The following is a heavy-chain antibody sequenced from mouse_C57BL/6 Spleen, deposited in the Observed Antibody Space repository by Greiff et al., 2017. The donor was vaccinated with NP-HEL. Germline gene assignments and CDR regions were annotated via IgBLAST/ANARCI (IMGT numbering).Heavy chain of an antibody. Sequence: EVQLQESGGGLVKPGGSLKLSCAASGFTFSDYGMHWVRQAPEKGLEWVAYISSGSSTIYYADTVKGRFTISRDNAKNSLFLQMTSLRSEDTAMYYCARDGSTSFNCDGGAWFAYWGQGTLVTVSA. CDR2: ISSGSSTI. CDR3: ARDGSTSFNCDGGAWFAY. J-gene: IGHJ3*01. CDR1: GFTFSDYG. V-gene: IGHV5-17*01. D-gene: IGHD1-1*01.